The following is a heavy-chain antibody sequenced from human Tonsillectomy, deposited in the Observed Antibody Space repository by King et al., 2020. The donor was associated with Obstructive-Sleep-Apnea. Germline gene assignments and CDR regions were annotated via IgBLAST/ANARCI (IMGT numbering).Heavy chain of an antibody. CDR1: GFTFSRSA. V-gene: IGHV1-58*01. CDR2: IVVGSGNT. CDR3: AADPYYFDSSGYYYRYFDL. D-gene: IGHD3-22*01. J-gene: IGHJ2*01. Sequence: QVQLVESGPEVKKPGTSVKVSCEASGFTFSRSAVQWVRQARGQRPEWIGWIVVGSGNTIYAQKLQERVTITRDMSTSTAYMELSSLISEDTAVYYCAADPYYFDSSGYYYRYFDLWGRGTLVTVSS.